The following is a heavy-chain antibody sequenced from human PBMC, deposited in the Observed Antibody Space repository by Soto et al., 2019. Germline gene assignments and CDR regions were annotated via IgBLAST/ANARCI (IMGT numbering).Heavy chain of an antibody. D-gene: IGHD3-10*01. CDR1: GDTFSFYT. V-gene: IGHV1-69*02. CDR2: VSPIVSMS. CDR3: AASYGSGYRAFDY. J-gene: IGHJ4*02. Sequence: GASVKVSCKASGDTFSFYTINWVRQAPGLGLEWMGRVSPIVSMSNYAQKFQGRVTITADKSTNTAYMQLSSLRSEDTAIYYCAASYGSGYRAFDYWGQGARVTVSS.